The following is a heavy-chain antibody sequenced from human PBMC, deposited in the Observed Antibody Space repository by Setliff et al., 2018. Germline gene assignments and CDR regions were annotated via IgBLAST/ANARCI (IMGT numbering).Heavy chain of an antibody. CDR2: ISFDGANT. CDR3: VRDRFRESQPFDH. D-gene: IGHD3-16*01. V-gene: IGHV3-30-3*01. J-gene: IGHJ4*02. CDR1: GFPFNRYA. Sequence: PGGSLRLSCAASGFPFNRYAMHWVRQPPGKGLEWVAAISFDGANTYYTDSVRGRFTVSRDDSENTFYLQMNSLRPEDTAVYYCVRDRFRESQPFDHWGPGTLVTVS.